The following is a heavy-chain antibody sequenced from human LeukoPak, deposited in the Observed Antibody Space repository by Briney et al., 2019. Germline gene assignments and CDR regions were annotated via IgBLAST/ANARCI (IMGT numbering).Heavy chain of an antibody. V-gene: IGHV4-59*01. Sequence: PSEPLSLTCTVSGGSISSDHWTWIRQPPGKGLEWIGHCCYSGKSNYNPSLKSRVTISGDTSKNQFSLRLNTVTAADTAVYYCVGLIAGGGGRGYWGQGTLVTSST. D-gene: IGHD2-15*01. CDR2: CCYSGKS. CDR3: VGLIAGGGGRGY. J-gene: IGHJ4*02. CDR1: GGSISSDH.